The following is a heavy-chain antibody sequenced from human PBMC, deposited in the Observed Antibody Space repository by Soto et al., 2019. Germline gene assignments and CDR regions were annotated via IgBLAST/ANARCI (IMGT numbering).Heavy chain of an antibody. J-gene: IGHJ4*02. Sequence: QVQLVQSGAEVKKPGASVKVSCKASVGTFSSYAISWVRQAPGQGLEWMGRIIPIFGTTNYAQRFQGRVTITADPSTNTAYLELSSLRSEDTAVYFCARGSSSWPYFDYWGQGTLVTVSS. CDR3: ARGSSSWPYFDY. CDR1: VGTFSSYA. CDR2: IIPIFGTT. V-gene: IGHV1-69*15. D-gene: IGHD6-13*01.